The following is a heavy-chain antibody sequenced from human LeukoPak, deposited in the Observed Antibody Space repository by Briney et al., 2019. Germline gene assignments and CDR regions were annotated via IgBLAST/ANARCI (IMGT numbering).Heavy chain of an antibody. D-gene: IGHD3-22*01. CDR3: ARGFPPRRNYDSSGYYSYYFDH. J-gene: IGHJ4*02. Sequence: ASVKVSCKASGYSLTNYGISWVRQAPGQGLEWMGWISAYNGYTHFAQKFQGRVTMTTDTSTSTAYMELRSLRSDDTAVYYCARGFPPRRNYDSSGYYSYYFDHWGQGTLVTVSS. CDR1: GYSLTNYG. CDR2: ISAYNGYT. V-gene: IGHV1-18*01.